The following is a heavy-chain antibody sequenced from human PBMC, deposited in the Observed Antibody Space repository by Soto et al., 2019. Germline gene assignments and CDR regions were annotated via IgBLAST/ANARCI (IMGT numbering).Heavy chain of an antibody. CDR2: INAGNGNT. J-gene: IGHJ4*02. CDR1: GYTFTSYA. CDR3: ARAQGGYSGSYRFDY. D-gene: IGHD1-26*01. V-gene: IGHV1-3*01. Sequence: QVQLVQSGAEVKKPGASVKVSCKASGYTFTSYAMHWVRQAPGQRLEWMGWINAGNGNTKYSQKFQGRVTITRDTSAGTAYMELSSLRSEDTAVYYCARAQGGYSGSYRFDYWGQGILVTISS.